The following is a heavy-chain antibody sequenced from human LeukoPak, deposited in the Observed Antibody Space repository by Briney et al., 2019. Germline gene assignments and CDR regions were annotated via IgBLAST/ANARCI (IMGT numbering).Heavy chain of an antibody. CDR1: GFTFSTYV. V-gene: IGHV3-64D*06. CDR2: ISSNGDNT. Sequence: GGSLRLSCSVSGFTFSTYVMHWVRKAPGKGLEYVSAISSNGDNTYYADSVKGRFTISRDNSKNTLYLQMSSLRADDTAVYYCVRGTGYWGQGTLVTVSS. J-gene: IGHJ4*02. CDR3: VRGTGY.